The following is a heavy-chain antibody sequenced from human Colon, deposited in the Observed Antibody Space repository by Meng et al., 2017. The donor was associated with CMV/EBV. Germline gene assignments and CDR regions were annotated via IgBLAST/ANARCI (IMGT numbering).Heavy chain of an antibody. J-gene: IGHJ4*02. CDR3: VRGPWGFDH. V-gene: IGHV1-2*02. CDR1: GYIFLHYY. CDR2: VNPNNGGT. Sequence: NGSCKASGYIFLHYYLHWVRQAPGQGPEWMGWVNPNNGGTDYAPKFQGRVTMTSDTSINTVYMDLRRLTSDDTAVYYCVRGPWGFDHWGQGTLVTVSS. D-gene: IGHD7-27*01.